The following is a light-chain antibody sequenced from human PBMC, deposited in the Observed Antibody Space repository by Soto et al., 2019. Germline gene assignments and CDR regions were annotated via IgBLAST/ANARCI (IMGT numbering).Light chain of an antibody. CDR3: QSYHSGNVV. V-gene: IGLV6-57*04. CDR1: RGSIASNY. J-gene: IGLJ2*01. CDR2: EDN. Sequence: NFMLTQPHSVSESPGKTVTISCTRSRGSIASNYVQWYQQRPGSAPTPVIYEDNERPSGVPDRFSGPIDSSSNSASLTISGLKTDDEADYYCQSYHSGNVVFGGGTKLTVL.